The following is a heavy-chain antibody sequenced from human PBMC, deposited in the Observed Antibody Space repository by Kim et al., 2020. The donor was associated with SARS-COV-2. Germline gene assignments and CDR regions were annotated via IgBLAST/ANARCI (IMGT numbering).Heavy chain of an antibody. J-gene: IGHJ4*02. V-gene: IGHV4-34*01. CDR2: INHSGST. CDR1: GGSFSGYY. CDR3: ARHYGGKRYFDY. Sequence: SETLSLTCAVYGGSFSGYYWSWIRQPPGKGLEWIGEINHSGSTNYNPSLKSRVTISVDTSKNQFSLKLSSVTAADTAVYYCARHYGGKRYFDYWGQGTLVTVSS. D-gene: IGHD2-15*01.